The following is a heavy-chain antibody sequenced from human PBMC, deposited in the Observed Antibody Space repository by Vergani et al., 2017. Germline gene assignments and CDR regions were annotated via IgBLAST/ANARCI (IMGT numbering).Heavy chain of an antibody. CDR1: GGSISSSSYY. V-gene: IGHV4-39*07. Sequence: QLQLQESGPGLVKPSETLSLTCTVSGGSISSSSYYWGWIRQPPGKGLEWIGSIYYSGSTYYNPSLKSRVTISVDTSKNQFSLKLSSVTAADTAVYYCARGRYSCGWFNWFDPWGQGTLVTVSS. CDR2: IYYSGST. J-gene: IGHJ5*02. D-gene: IGHD6-19*01. CDR3: ARGRYSCGWFNWFDP.